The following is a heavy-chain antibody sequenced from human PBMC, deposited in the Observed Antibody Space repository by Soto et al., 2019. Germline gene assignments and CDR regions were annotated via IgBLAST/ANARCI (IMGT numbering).Heavy chain of an antibody. CDR3: ATGRGVLRRFDYCGGDCYEYYFDY. V-gene: IGHV1-69*01. Sequence: QVQLVQSGAEVKKPGSSVKVSCKASGGTFSSYAISWVRQAPGQGLEWMGGIIPIFGTANYAQKFQGRVTITADESTSTAYMELSSLRSEDTAVYYCATGRGVLRRFDYCGGDCYEYYFDYWGQGTLVTVSS. CDR2: IIPIFGTA. J-gene: IGHJ4*02. D-gene: IGHD2-21*02. CDR1: GGTFSSYA.